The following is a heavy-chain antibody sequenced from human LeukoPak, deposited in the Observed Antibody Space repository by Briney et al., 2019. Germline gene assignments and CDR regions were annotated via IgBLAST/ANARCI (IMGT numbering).Heavy chain of an antibody. J-gene: IGHJ4*02. Sequence: TGGSLRLSCAASGFTFSSYWMHWVRHAPGKGLVWVSRINSDGSSTSYADSVKGRYIISRDNAKNTLYLQMNSLRAEDTAVYYCATGYSSGWYNYWGQGTLVTVSS. CDR1: GFTFSSYW. CDR2: INSDGSST. D-gene: IGHD6-19*01. V-gene: IGHV3-74*01. CDR3: ATGYSSGWYNY.